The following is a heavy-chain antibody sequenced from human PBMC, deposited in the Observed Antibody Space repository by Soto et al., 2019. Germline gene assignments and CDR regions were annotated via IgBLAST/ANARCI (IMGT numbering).Heavy chain of an antibody. CDR1: GGSIDSATYY. D-gene: IGHD3-22*01. CDR3: ARLRDYYHSSGSPQGLYFDS. CDR2: IFYSGNA. V-gene: IGHV4-31*03. J-gene: IGHJ4*02. Sequence: SETLSLTCSVSGGSIDSATYYWTWVRQRPGKGLEWVGHIFYSGNAYYNAYHKTRLAISVDTSKNQFSLKLGSVTAADTAVYFCARLRDYYHSSGSPQGLYFDSWGQGTLVTASS.